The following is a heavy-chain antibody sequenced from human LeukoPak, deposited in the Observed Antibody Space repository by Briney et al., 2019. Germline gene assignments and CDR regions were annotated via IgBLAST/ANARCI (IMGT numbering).Heavy chain of an antibody. D-gene: IGHD3-10*01. V-gene: IGHV4-61*02. CDR1: GGSISSGNYY. CDR2: IWTDGGT. CDR3: ARMVRGVIAPYYFDY. J-gene: IGHJ4*02. Sequence: SETLSLTCTVSGGSISSGNYYWSWIRQPAGKRLEWIGRIWTDGGTSYKPSLKSRVTMSVDTSKNQFFLKLSSVTAADTAVYYCARMVRGVIAPYYFDYWGQGTLVTVSS.